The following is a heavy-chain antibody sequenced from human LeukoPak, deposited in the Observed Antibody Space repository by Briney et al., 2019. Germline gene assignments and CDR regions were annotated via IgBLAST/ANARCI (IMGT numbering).Heavy chain of an antibody. D-gene: IGHD6-19*01. CDR1: GGSISSYY. V-gene: IGHV4-59*01. CDR2: IYYSGST. CDR3: AREIAVAGFDY. J-gene: IGHJ4*02. Sequence: SETLSLTCTVSGGSISSYYWSWIRQPPGKGLEWIGYIYYSGSTNYNPSLKSRVTISVDTSKNQFSLKLSSVTAADTAVYYCAREIAVAGFDYWGQGTLVTVSS.